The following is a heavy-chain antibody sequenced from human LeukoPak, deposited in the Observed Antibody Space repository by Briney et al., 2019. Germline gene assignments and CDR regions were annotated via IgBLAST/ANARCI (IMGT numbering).Heavy chain of an antibody. V-gene: IGHV3-11*01. J-gene: IGHJ4*02. CDR1: GFTLSDYY. CDR3: ARYYYDSSGYYYFDY. CDR2: ISSSGSTI. Sequence: PGGSLRLSCAASGFTLSDYYMSWIRQAPGKGLEWVSYISSSGSTIYYADSVKGRFTISRDNAKNSLYLQMNSLRAEDTAVYYCARYYYDSSGYYYFDYWGQGTLVTVSS. D-gene: IGHD3-22*01.